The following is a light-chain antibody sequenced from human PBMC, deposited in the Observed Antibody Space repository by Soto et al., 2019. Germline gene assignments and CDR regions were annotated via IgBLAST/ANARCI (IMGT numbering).Light chain of an antibody. CDR3: GAWALSLNCSV. CDR1: NSNIGNYY. J-gene: IGLJ2*01. CDR2: DND. V-gene: IGLV1-51*01. Sequence: SVLTQPPSVSAAPGQNITISCSGTNSNIGNYYVSWYHQIPGTALKLLIYDNDKRPSGIPDRFSGSKSGTSATLAITGLESGDEGDYYSGAWALSLNCSVFGGGKKLTV.